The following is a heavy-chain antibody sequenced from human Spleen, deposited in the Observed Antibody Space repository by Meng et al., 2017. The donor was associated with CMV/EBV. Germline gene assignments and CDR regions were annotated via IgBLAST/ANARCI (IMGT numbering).Heavy chain of an antibody. CDR2: IDNNGGST. CDR1: GCTLSSFW. CDR3: ARGLQESLGWEMGY. Sequence: EESRGGLVQPGRPLCLSGAVSGCTLSSFWSHWVRQAPGKGLEWVSRIDNNGGSTSYADSVKGRVTISRDTAKNTLYLEMNSLRVEDTAVYYCARGLQESLGWEMGYWGQGTLVTVSS. V-gene: IGHV3-74*01. D-gene: IGHD1-26*01. J-gene: IGHJ4*02.